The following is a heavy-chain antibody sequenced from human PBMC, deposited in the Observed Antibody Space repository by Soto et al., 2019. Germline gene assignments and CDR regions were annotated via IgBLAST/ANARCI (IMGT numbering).Heavy chain of an antibody. Sequence: SETLSLTCTVSGGSISSGGYYWSWIRQHPGKGLEWIGYIYDSGSTYYNLSLKSRVIISVDTSKNQLSLKLSSVTAADTAVYYCARGLISGYYLYDAFDIWGQGTMVTVSS. V-gene: IGHV4-31*03. CDR2: IYDSGST. J-gene: IGHJ3*02. D-gene: IGHD3-22*01. CDR1: GGSISSGGYY. CDR3: ARGLISGYYLYDAFDI.